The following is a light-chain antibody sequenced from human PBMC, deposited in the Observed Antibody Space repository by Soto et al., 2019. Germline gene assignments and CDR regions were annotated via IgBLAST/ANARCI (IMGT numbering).Light chain of an antibody. V-gene: IGLV2-14*01. CDR3: SSYTSGSTLVV. CDR1: SSDVGAYNY. Sequence: QSALTQPASVSGSTGRSITISCTGGSSDVGAYNYVSWYQQHPGKAPRLMIYEVTNRPSGVSNRFSGSKSGNTASLTISGLRAEDEAYYYCSSYTSGSTLVVFGGGTKLTVL. J-gene: IGLJ2*01. CDR2: EVT.